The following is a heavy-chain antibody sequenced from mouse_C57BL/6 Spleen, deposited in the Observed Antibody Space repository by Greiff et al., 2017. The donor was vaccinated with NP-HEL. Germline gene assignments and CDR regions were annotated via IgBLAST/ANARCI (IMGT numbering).Heavy chain of an antibody. Sequence: EVQVVESGPGLVKPSQSLSLTCSVTGYSITSGYYWNWIRQFPGNKLEWMGDISYDGSNNYNPSLKNRISITRDTSKNQFFLKVNSVTTEDTATYYCARDGMGYFDYWGQGTTLTVSS. CDR1: GYSITSGYY. D-gene: IGHD2-3*01. CDR3: ARDGMGYFDY. CDR2: ISYDGSN. J-gene: IGHJ2*01. V-gene: IGHV3-6*01.